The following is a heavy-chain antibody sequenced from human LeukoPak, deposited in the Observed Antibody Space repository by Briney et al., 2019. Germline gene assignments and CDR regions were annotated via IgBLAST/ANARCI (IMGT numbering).Heavy chain of an antibody. CDR1: GGSISSGDYY. J-gene: IGHJ4*02. CDR3: ARDSSAAATPHIDY. CDR2: IYYSGST. D-gene: IGHD2-15*01. Sequence: SSETLSLTCTVSGGSISSGDYYWNWIRQHPGKGLEWVGYIYYSGSTSYNPSLKSRVTISVDTSKNQFSLKLSSVTAADTAVYYCARDSSAAATPHIDYWGQGTRVTVSS. V-gene: IGHV4-31*03.